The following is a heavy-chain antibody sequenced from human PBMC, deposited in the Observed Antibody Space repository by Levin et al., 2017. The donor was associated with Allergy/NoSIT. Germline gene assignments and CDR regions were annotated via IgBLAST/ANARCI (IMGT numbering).Heavy chain of an antibody. CDR2: IDWDGDV. V-gene: IGHV2-70*01. J-gene: IGHJ5*02. D-gene: IGHD3-10*01. CDR3: ARYFMLRGKNFFDP. Sequence: SGPTLVKPTQTLTLTCTFSGFSLTTSGMCVSWIRQPPGKALEWLGLIDWDGDVYYNTSLETRLTISKDTSKNQVVLTMTNMDPVDTATYFCARYFMLRGKNFFDPWGQGTLVTVSS. CDR1: GFSLTTSGMC.